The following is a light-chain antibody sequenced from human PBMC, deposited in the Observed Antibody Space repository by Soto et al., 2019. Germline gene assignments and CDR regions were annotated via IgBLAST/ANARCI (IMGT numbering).Light chain of an antibody. CDR1: QSLVHSDGDTS. J-gene: IGKJ1*01. CDR3: MPSTQFPWT. V-gene: IGKV2-24*01. CDR2: KIS. Sequence: DIVMTQTPLSSPVTLGQPASISCTSSQSLVHSDGDTSLSWLQQSPGQPPRLLIYKISHRFSGVTDRFRGSGAGTDFTLKISRVEAEDVVVYYCMPSTQFPWTFGKGTKVEIK.